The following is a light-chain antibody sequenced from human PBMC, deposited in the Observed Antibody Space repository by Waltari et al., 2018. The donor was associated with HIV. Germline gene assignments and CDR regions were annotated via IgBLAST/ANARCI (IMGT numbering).Light chain of an antibody. CDR3: QSADSSGTWV. CDR1: ALPKQY. V-gene: IGLV3-25*03. CDR2: KDF. Sequence: SSDLTQPPSVSVSPGQTAMITCSGDALPKQYAYWYQQKPGQAPLLVIYKDFARPSGIPERFSGSSSGTTVTLTISGVQAEDEADYYCQSADSSGTWVVGGGTKLTVL. J-gene: IGLJ3*02.